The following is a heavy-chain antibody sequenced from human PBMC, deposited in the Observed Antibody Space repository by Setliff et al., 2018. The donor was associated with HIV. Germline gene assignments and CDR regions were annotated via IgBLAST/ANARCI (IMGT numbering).Heavy chain of an antibody. CDR2: VNPNSGDA. D-gene: IGHD3-10*01. CDR1: GYTFTNYY. Sequence: ASVKVSCKASGYTFTNYYMYWLRQAPGQGLEWLGWVNPNSGDAIYAQNFQGRVTMTRDTSINAAYMELRGLRSDDTAVYYCARNFGLSPSGKYYYYYGMDIWGQGTTVTVSS. V-gene: IGHV1-2*02. J-gene: IGHJ6*02. CDR3: ARNFGLSPSGKYYYYYGMDI.